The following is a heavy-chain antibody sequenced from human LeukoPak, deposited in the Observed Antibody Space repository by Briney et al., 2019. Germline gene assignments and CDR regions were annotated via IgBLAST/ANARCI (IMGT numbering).Heavy chain of an antibody. J-gene: IGHJ6*02. Sequence: GGSLRLSYAASGFTFSSYWMSWVRQAPGKGLEWVANIKQDGSEKYYVDSVKGRFTISRDNAKNSLYLQMNSLRAEDTAVYYCARARYSSTYYYGMDVWGQGTTVTVSS. V-gene: IGHV3-7*01. CDR3: ARARYSSTYYYGMDV. CDR1: GFTFSSYW. D-gene: IGHD6-13*01. CDR2: IKQDGSEK.